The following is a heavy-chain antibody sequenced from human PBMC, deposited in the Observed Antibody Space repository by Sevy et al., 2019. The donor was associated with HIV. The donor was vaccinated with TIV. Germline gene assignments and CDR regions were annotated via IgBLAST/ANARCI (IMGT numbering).Heavy chain of an antibody. D-gene: IGHD3-22*01. CDR2: LYYSGST. CDR3: ARLFDDSSGPPSDY. CDR1: GDSISSSNFY. J-gene: IGHJ4*02. V-gene: IGHV4-39*01. Sequence: SETLSLTCTVSGDSISSSNFYWGWIRQPPGKGLEWIGSLYYSGSTYYNPSLKSRVTISVDTSKDQFSLKLRSVTAADTAVYYCARLFDDSSGPPSDYWGQGSLVTVSS.